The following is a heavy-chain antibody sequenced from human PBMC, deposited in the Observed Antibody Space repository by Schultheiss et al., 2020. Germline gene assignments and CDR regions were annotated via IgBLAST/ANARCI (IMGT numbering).Heavy chain of an antibody. D-gene: IGHD2-21*02. Sequence: GGSLRLSCAASGFTFSSYAMSWVRQAPGKGLEWVSAISSNGGSTYYADSVKGRFTISRDNSKNTAYLQMNSLKTEDTAVYYCAVTARPYYYYYMDVWGKGTTVNVSS. V-gene: IGHV3-23*01. CDR1: GFTFSSYA. J-gene: IGHJ6*03. CDR3: AVTARPYYYYYMDV. CDR2: ISSNGGST.